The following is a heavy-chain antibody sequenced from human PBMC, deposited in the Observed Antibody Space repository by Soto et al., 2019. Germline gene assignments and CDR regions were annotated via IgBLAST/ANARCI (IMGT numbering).Heavy chain of an antibody. CDR2: MNPNSGNT. D-gene: IGHD3-22*01. CDR3: AIVAHQGRSSSYDLAS. V-gene: IGHV1-8*01. CDR1: GYTFTSYD. Sequence: ASVKVSCKASGYTFTSYDINWVRQATGQGLEWMGWMNPNSGNTGYAQKFQGRVTMTRNTSISTAYMELSSLRSEDTDVYYCAIVAHQGRSSSYDLASWAQGPRIVVSS. J-gene: IGHJ4*02.